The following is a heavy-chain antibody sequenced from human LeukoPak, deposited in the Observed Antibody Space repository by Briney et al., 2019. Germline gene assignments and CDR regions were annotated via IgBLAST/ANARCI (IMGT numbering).Heavy chain of an antibody. CDR1: GGSISSGGYY. V-gene: IGHV4-31*03. D-gene: IGHD3-10*01. CDR3: ARAGGSGGYYSYDY. J-gene: IGHJ4*02. CDR2: IYYSGST. Sequence: PSETLSLTCTVSGGSISSGGYYWSWIRQHPGKGLEWIGYIYYSGSTYYNPSLESRVTISVDTSKNQFSLKLSSVTAADTAVYYCARAGGSGGYYSYDYWGQGTLVTVSS.